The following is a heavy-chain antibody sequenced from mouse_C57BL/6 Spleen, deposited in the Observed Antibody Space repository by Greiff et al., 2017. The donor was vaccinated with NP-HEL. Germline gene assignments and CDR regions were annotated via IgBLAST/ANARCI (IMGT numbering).Heavy chain of an antibody. CDR1: GYTFTDYN. J-gene: IGHJ3*01. CDR3: TREGDYAWFAY. D-gene: IGHD2-4*01. V-gene: IGHV1-22*01. CDR2: INPNNGGT. Sequence: VQLQQSGPELVKPGASVKMSCKASGYTFTDYNMHWVKQSHGKSLEWIGYINPNNGGTSYNQKFKGKATLTVNKSSSTAYMELRSLTSEDSAVYYCTREGDYAWFAYWGQGTLVTVSA.